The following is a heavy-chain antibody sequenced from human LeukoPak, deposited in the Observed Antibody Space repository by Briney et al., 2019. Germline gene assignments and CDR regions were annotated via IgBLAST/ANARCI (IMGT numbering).Heavy chain of an antibody. CDR2: IIPILGIA. J-gene: IGHJ5*02. V-gene: IGHV1-69*04. D-gene: IGHD2-2*01. CDR1: GGTFSSYA. Sequence: ASVKVSCKASGGTFSSYAISWVRQAPGQGLEWMGRIIPILGIANYAQKFQGRVTITADRSTSTAYMELSSLRSDDTAVYYCARDGTIVVPPFGFDPWGQGTLVTVSS. CDR3: ARDGTIVVPPFGFDP.